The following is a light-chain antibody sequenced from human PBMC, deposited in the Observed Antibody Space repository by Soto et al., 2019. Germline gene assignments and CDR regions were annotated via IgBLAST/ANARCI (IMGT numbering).Light chain of an antibody. CDR1: SSNIGSHA. Sequence: QSVLTQPPSVSGTPGQRVTISCSGSSSNIGSHAVHWYQQLPGTAPKILIYGVSSRPSGVSNRFSGSKSGNAAYLTISGLQADDEAEYYCSSYTSSITPYVFGTGTKVTVL. J-gene: IGLJ1*01. V-gene: IGLV1-44*01. CDR2: GVS. CDR3: SSYTSSITPYV.